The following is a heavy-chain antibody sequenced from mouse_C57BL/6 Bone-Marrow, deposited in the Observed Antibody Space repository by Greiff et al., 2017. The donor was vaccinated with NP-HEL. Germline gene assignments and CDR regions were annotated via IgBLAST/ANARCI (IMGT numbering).Heavy chain of an antibody. CDR2: IYPGGGYT. CDR1: GYTFTNYW. D-gene: IGHD1-1*01. V-gene: IGHV1-63*01. CDR3: ARHYGSRYGNYFDY. Sequence: QVQLQQSGAELVRPGTSVKMSCKASGYTFTNYWIGWAKQRPGHGLEWIGDIYPGGGYTNYNEKFKGNATLTADKSSSTAYMQFSSLTSEDSAIYYCARHYGSRYGNYFDYWGQGTTRTVSS. J-gene: IGHJ2*01.